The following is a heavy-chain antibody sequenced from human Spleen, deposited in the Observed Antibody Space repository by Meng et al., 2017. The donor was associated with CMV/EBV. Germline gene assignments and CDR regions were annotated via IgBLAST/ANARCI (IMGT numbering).Heavy chain of an antibody. D-gene: IGHD3-22*01. V-gene: IGHV1-18*01. Sequence: ASVKVSCKASGYTFPSYGISWVRQAPGQGLEWMGRINPDGGTTTYSQKFQGEITLTSDTSTTTVFLELSSLKSEDTAIYYCARDLVGYDAFDVWGQGTMVTVSS. CDR3: ARDLVGYDAFDV. CDR2: INPDGGTT. J-gene: IGHJ3*01. CDR1: GYTFPSYG.